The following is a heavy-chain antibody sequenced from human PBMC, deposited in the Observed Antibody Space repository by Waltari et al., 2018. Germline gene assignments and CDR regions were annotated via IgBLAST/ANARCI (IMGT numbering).Heavy chain of an antibody. CDR2: IYHSGST. V-gene: IGHV4-38-2*01. CDR3: ARQTGIAVRKVDY. CDR1: GYSISSGYY. J-gene: IGHJ4*02. Sequence: QVQLQESGPGLVKPSETLSLTCAVSGYSISSGYYWGWIRQPPGKGLEWIGSIYHSGSTYYNPYLKSRVTISVDTSKNQFSLKLSSVTAADTAVYYCARQTGIAVRKVDYWGQGTLVTVSS. D-gene: IGHD6-19*01.